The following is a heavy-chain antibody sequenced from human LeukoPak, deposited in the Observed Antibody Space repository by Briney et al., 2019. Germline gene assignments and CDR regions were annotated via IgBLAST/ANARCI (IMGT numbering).Heavy chain of an antibody. Sequence: SETLSLTCTVSGGSINSGGYYWSWIRQPAGKGLEWIGRIYTGGSTDYNPSLKSRVTISVDTSKNQFSLKLSSVTAADTAVYYCASVPAAMWGSVNWFDPWGQGTLVTVSS. CDR2: IYTGGST. CDR1: GGSINSGGYY. CDR3: ASVPAAMWGSVNWFDP. J-gene: IGHJ5*02. V-gene: IGHV4-61*02. D-gene: IGHD2-2*01.